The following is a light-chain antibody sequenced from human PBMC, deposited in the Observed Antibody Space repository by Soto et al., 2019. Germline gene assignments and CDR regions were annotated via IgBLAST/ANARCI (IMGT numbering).Light chain of an antibody. CDR3: QQYDERPPSLS. CDR1: QSVSTN. CDR2: AAS. Sequence: EIVMTQSPATLSVSPGERATLSCRASQSVSTNLAWYQQKPGQAPRLLIYAASVTATGIPARFSGSGSGTEFTITISSLQSENYAVYYCQQYDERPPSLSFGGVTKVEIK. J-gene: IGKJ4*01. V-gene: IGKV3-15*01.